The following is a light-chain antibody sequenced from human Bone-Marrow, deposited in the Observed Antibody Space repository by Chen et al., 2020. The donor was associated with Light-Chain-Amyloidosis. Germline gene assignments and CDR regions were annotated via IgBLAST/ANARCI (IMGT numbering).Light chain of an antibody. CDR1: SSDVAVANH. V-gene: IGLV2-14*01. Sequence: QSALTQPASVSGSPGQSITISCTGTSSDVAVANHVSWYQQHPDKAPKVLIYEVSNRPSSVPDRLSGSSTGNTASLTISGSQNEDEADYCGSSYESTNTLVSGSGSRVTGL. CDR3: SSYESTNTLV. J-gene: IGLJ1*01. CDR2: EVS.